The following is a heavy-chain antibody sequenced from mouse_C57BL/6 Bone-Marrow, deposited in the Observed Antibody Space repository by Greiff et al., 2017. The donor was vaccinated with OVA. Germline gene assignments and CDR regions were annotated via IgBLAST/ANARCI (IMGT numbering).Heavy chain of an antibody. J-gene: IGHJ4*01. D-gene: IGHD1-1*01. CDR1: GYTFTSYW. V-gene: IGHV1-72*01. CDR2: IDPNSGGT. CDR3: ARGNYGSRRSPYAMDY. Sequence: VQLQQPGAELVKPGASVKLSCKASGYTFTSYWMHWVKQRPGRGLEWIGRIDPNSGGTKYNEKFKSKATLTVDKPSSTAYRQLSSLTSEDSAVYYCARGNYGSRRSPYAMDYWGQGTSVTVSS.